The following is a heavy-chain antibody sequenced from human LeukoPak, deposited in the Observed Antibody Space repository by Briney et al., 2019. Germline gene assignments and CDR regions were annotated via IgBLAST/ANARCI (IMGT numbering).Heavy chain of an antibody. D-gene: IGHD6-13*01. CDR2: IKQDGSEK. CDR1: GFTFSSYW. CDR3: ARSRVAAAGDPYFDY. Sequence: PGGSLRLSCAASGFTFSSYWMSWVRQAPGKGLEWVANIKQDGSEKYYVDSVKGRFTISRDNAKNSLYLQMNSLGAEDTAVYYCARSRVAAAGDPYFDYWGQGTLVTVPS. V-gene: IGHV3-7*01. J-gene: IGHJ4*02.